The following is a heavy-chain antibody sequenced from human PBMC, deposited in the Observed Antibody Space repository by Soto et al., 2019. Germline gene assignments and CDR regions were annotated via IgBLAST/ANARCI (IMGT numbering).Heavy chain of an antibody. D-gene: IGHD4-17*01. J-gene: IGHJ6*02. CDR1: GYTFTSYA. Sequence: QVQLVQSGSELKKPGASVKVSCKASGYTFTSYAMNWVRQAPGQGLEWMGWINTNTGNPTYAQGFTGRFVFSLDTSVSTAYLQICSLKAEDIAVYYCARDDYGDLYVLGYYYYYGMDVWGQGTTVTVSS. CDR3: ARDDYGDLYVLGYYYYYGMDV. CDR2: INTNTGNP. V-gene: IGHV7-4-1*01.